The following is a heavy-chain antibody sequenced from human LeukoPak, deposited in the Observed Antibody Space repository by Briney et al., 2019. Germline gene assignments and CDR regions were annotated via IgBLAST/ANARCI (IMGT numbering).Heavy chain of an antibody. CDR2: ISSSSSYT. J-gene: IGHJ3*02. CDR3: ARGGGGGYYYDSSGYSNDAFDI. D-gene: IGHD3-22*01. Sequence: PGGSLRLSCAASGFTFSDYYMSWIRQAPGKGLEWVSYISSSSSYTNYADSVKGRFTISRDNAKNSLYLQMNSLRAEDTAVYYCARGGGGGYYYDSSGYSNDAFDIWGQGTMVTVSS. CDR1: GFTFSDYY. V-gene: IGHV3-11*03.